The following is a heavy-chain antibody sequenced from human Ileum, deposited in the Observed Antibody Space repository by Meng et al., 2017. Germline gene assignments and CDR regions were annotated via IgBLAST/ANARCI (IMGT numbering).Heavy chain of an antibody. CDR1: GDSVSSNSAA. V-gene: IGHV6-1*01. Sequence: QVQLQQSGPGLVMPSQTLSLSCAISGDSVSSNSAAWNWIRQSPSRGLEWLGRTYYRPKWYNNYAVSVRSRISINPDTSKNQFSLQLNSVTPEDTAVYYCARDGGAAPDYFDYWGQGTLVTGSS. CDR2: TYYRPKWYN. D-gene: IGHD3-16*01. CDR3: ARDGGAAPDYFDY. J-gene: IGHJ4*02.